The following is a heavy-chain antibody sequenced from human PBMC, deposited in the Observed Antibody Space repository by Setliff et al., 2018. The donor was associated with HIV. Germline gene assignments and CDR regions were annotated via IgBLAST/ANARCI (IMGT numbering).Heavy chain of an antibody. CDR1: GGTFSSYA. CDR3: ALDLPGPAITSGWMKNWFDP. Sequence: GASVKVSCKASGGTFSSYAISWVRQAPGQGLEWMGGIIPIFGTTNYAQKFQGRVTITTDESTTTAYMELSSLRSEDTALYYCALDLPGPAITSGWMKNWFDPWGQGTLVTVSS. D-gene: IGHD6-19*01. CDR2: IIPIFGTT. J-gene: IGHJ5*02. V-gene: IGHV1-69*05.